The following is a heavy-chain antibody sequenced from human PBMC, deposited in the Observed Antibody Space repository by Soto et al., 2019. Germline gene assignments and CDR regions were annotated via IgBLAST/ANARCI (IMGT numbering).Heavy chain of an antibody. V-gene: IGHV4-34*01. D-gene: IGHD3-10*01. CDR3: ARGRIISYYGSGSYYRRGAFDS. CDR2: INHSGST. CDR1: GWSFSGYY. Sequence: SETLSLTCAFYGWSFSGYYWSWIRQPPGQGLEWIGEINHSGSTNYNPSLKSLVTISVDTSKNQFSLKLSSVTAADTAVYYCARGRIISYYGSGSYYRRGAFDSWGQGTMVT. J-gene: IGHJ3*02.